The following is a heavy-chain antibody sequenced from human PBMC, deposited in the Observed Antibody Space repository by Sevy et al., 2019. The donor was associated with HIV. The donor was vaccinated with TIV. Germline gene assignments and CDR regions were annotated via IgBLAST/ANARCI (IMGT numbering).Heavy chain of an antibody. CDR2: LYYEGTT. Sequence: SETLSLTCGVSGGSISSISNYWGWIRQPPGRELDWIGSLYYEGTTYYNPSLQSRVRISGNTSKNLFSLDLTSVTAEDTAVYYCASLIPFYHYMDVWGKGTTVTVSS. CDR3: ASLIPFYHYMDV. V-gene: IGHV4-39*01. J-gene: IGHJ6*03. CDR1: GGSISSISNY. D-gene: IGHD2-21*01.